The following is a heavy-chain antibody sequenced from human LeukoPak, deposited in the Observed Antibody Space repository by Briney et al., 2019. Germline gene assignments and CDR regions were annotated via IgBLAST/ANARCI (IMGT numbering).Heavy chain of an antibody. CDR3: AKPADDFWSGQTHFDY. CDR1: GGTFSSYA. CDR2: IIPIFGTA. J-gene: IGHJ4*02. D-gene: IGHD3-3*01. V-gene: IGHV1-69*05. Sequence: SVKVSCKASGGTFSSYAISWVRQAPGQGLEWMGGIIPIFGTANYAQKFQGRVTITTDESTSTAYMELSSLRSEDTAVYYCAKPADDFWSGQTHFDYWGQGTLVTVSS.